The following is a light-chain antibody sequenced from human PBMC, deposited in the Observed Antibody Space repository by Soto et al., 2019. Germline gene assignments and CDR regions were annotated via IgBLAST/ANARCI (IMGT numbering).Light chain of an antibody. V-gene: IGKV3-20*01. CDR1: QSVNSN. J-gene: IGKJ5*01. CDR2: GTS. CDR3: QQYGSSPMT. Sequence: EIVMTQSPATLSLSPGERATLSCRASQSVNSNLAWYQQKAGQAPRLLIYGTSTRATGIPARFSGSGSGTDFTLTISRLEPEDFAVYYCQQYGSSPMTFGQGTRLEI.